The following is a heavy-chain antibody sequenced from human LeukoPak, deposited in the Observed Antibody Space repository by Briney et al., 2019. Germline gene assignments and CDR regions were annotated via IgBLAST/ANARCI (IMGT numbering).Heavy chain of an antibody. CDR3: ARDWYYYDSSGYGAFDI. J-gene: IGHJ3*02. CDR1: GYTFTSYY. V-gene: IGHV1-46*01. Sequence: ASVKVSCKASGYTFTSYYMHWVRQAPGQGLEWMGIIHPSGGSTSYAQKFQGRVTMTRDTSTSTVYMELSSLRSEDTAVYYCARDWYYYDSSGYGAFDIWGQGTMVTVSS. D-gene: IGHD3-22*01. CDR2: IHPSGGST.